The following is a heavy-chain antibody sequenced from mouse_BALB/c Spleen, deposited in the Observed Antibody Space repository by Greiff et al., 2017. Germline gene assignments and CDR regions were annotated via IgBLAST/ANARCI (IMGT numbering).Heavy chain of an antibody. Sequence: EVNLVESGGGLVQPGGSRKLSCAASGFTFSSFGMHWVRQAPEKGLEWVAYISSGSSTIYYADTVKGRFTISRDNPKNTLFLQMTSLRSEDTAMYYCARCSSYSAWFAYWGQGTLVTVSA. J-gene: IGHJ3*01. CDR3: ARCSSYSAWFAY. V-gene: IGHV5-17*02. D-gene: IGHD1-1*01. CDR2: ISSGSSTI. CDR1: GFTFSSFG.